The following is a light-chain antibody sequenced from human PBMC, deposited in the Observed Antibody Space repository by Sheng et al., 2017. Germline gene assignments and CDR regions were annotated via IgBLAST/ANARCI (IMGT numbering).Light chain of an antibody. CDR2: GAV. V-gene: IGKV3-15*01. J-gene: IGKJ2*03. CDR3: QQYNDRPYS. Sequence: ETVMTQSPATLSVSPGERATVSCRASQSVSANLAWYQLKPGQAPXLLVYGAVNRASGIPARFSGTGLGADFTLTITSVQSEDVAVYYCQQYNDRPYSFGQGTKLDIK. CDR1: QSVSAN.